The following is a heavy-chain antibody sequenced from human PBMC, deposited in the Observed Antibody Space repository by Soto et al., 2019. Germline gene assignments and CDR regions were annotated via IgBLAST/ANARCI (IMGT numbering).Heavy chain of an antibody. CDR1: GGTFSSYT. D-gene: IGHD4-4*01. CDR2: IIPILGIA. CDR3: AREMTTVTTHWFDP. V-gene: IGHV1-69*08. J-gene: IGHJ5*02. Sequence: QVQLVQSGAEVKKPGSSVKVSCKASGGTFSSYTISWVRQAPGQGLEWMGRIIPILGIANYAQKFQGRVTITADKSTSTAYMELSSLRSEDTAVYYWAREMTTVTTHWFDPWGQGTLVTVSS.